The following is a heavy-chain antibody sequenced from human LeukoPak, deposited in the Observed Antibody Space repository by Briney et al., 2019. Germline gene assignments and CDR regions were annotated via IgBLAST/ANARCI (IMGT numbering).Heavy chain of an antibody. J-gene: IGHJ4*02. D-gene: IGHD4-17*01. V-gene: IGHV1-18*04. CDR2: ISTDNGNT. CDR1: GYSLTSYG. CDR3: ARTNDYGDKAFDY. Sequence: ASVKVSCKSSGYSLTSYGINWVRQAPGQGLEWMGWISTDNGNTNYAQKLQGRVTMTTDTSTSTAYMELRSLRSDDTAVYYCARTNDYGDKAFDYWGQGTLVTVSS.